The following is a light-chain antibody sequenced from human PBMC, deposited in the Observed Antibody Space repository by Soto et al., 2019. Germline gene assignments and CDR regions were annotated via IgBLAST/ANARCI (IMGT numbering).Light chain of an antibody. CDR2: DVS. V-gene: IGLV2-14*03. J-gene: IGLJ1*01. Sequence: QSALTQPASVSGSPGQSITISCTGTSSDIGGYNYVSWYQQHPGKVPKLIIYDVSNRPSGVSNRFSGSKSGNAASLTISGLQAEDEDDYYCSSYTSTSTLYVFRSGTKLTVL. CDR3: SSYTSTSTLYV. CDR1: SSDIGGYNY.